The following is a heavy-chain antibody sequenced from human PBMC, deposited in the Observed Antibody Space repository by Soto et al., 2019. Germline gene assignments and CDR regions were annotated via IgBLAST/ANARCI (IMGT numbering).Heavy chain of an antibody. V-gene: IGHV3-48*03. CDR3: ARARVATITTFDY. J-gene: IGHJ4*02. CDR1: GFTFSSYE. CDR2: ISSSGSTI. Sequence: EVQLVESGGGLVQPGGSLRLSCAASGFTFSSYEMNWVRQAPGKGLEWVSYISSSGSTIYYADSAKGRFTISRDNAKNSLYLQMNSLRAEDTAVYYCARARVATITTFDYWGQGTLVTVSS. D-gene: IGHD5-12*01.